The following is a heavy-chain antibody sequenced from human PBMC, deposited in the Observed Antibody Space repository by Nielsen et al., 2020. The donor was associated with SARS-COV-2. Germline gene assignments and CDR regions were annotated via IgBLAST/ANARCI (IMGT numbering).Heavy chain of an antibody. CDR2: IYYSGST. Sequence: SETLSLTCTVSGGSISSYYWSWIRQPPGKGLEWIGYIYYSGSTYYNPSLKSRVTISVDTSKNQFSLKLSSVTAADTAVYYCARDPGYSSGGWFDPWGQGTLVTVSS. J-gene: IGHJ5*02. V-gene: IGHV4-59*12. D-gene: IGHD6-19*01. CDR1: GGSISSYY. CDR3: ARDPGYSSGGWFDP.